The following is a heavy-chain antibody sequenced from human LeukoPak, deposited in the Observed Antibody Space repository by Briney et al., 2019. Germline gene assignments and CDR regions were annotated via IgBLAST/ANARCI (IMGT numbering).Heavy chain of an antibody. Sequence: QPGGSLRLSCAASGFTFSTYEMNWVRQAPGKGLEWVSYISSSSSTIYYADSVKGRFAISRDNAKNSLYLQMNSLRAEDTAVYYCAREPEGELKDPWGQGTLVTVSS. J-gene: IGHJ5*02. CDR1: GFTFSTYE. D-gene: IGHD1-26*01. CDR2: ISSSSSTI. CDR3: AREPEGELKDP. V-gene: IGHV3-48*03.